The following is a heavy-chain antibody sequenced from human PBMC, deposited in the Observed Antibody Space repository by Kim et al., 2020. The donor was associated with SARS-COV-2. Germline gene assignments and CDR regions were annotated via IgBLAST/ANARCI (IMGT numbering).Heavy chain of an antibody. V-gene: IGHV3-73*01. Sequence: GGSLRLSCAASGFTFSGSNIHWVRQASGKGLEWVGRISTRAKSYATAYSASVKGRFTISRANSKHTAYLQLNSPRAEATAVYYCTSLTTSGVTDWGQGT. CDR3: TSLTTSGVTD. D-gene: IGHD3-22*01. J-gene: IGHJ4*02. CDR2: ISTRAKSYAT. CDR1: GFTFSGSN.